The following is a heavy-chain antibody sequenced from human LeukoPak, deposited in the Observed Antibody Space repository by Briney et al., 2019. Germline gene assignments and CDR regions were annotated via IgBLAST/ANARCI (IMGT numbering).Heavy chain of an antibody. D-gene: IGHD4/OR15-4a*01. CDR3: ARMRTIFDS. V-gene: IGHV4-39*01. Sequence: SETLSLTCTVSGGSISSISYYWGSIRQPPGKGLEWNGSIYYSGSTYYNPSLKSRVTISVDTSKNQFSLKLSSVSAAHSIMYHCARMRTIFDSSGAGTLVTASS. J-gene: IGHJ4*01. CDR1: GGSISSISYY. CDR2: IYYSGST.